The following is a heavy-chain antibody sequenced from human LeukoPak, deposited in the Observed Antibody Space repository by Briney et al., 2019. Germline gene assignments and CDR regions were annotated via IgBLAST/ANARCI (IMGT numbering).Heavy chain of an antibody. D-gene: IGHD6-13*01. Sequence: GGSLRLSCAASGFTLRSYTMNWVRQAPGKGLECVSTIGGSGVNTYYADSVQGRFTISRDNSKNTLYLQMNSLRAEDTAVYYCAKRDSSHAFDIWGQGTMVTVSS. CDR2: IGGSGVNT. J-gene: IGHJ3*02. CDR3: AKRDSSHAFDI. CDR1: GFTLRSYT. V-gene: IGHV3-23*01.